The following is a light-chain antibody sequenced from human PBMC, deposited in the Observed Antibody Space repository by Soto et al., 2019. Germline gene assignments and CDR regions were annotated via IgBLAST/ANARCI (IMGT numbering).Light chain of an antibody. CDR2: EVS. Sequence: QSVLTQPASVSGSPGQSITISCTGTSSDVGGYNYVSWYQHHPGKAPKLMIYEVSNRPSGVSNRFSGSKSGNTASLTISWLQAEDEADYHCSSYSSTSTLYVFGTGTKVTVL. V-gene: IGLV2-14*01. CDR1: SSDVGGYNY. J-gene: IGLJ1*01. CDR3: SSYSSTSTLYV.